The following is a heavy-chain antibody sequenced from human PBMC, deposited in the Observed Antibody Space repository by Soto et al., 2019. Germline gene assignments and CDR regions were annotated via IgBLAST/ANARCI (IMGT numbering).Heavy chain of an antibody. CDR2: IIPIFGTP. CDR1: GGTFKNCV. J-gene: IGHJ4*02. D-gene: IGHD2-2*01. CDR3: AGRCDGTNCLAHFDA. V-gene: IGHV1-69*06. Sequence: ASVKVSCKASGGTFKNCVINWVRQAPGQGLEWMAGIIPIFGTPNYAQKFQGRVTITADKSTSTAYMELNSLRSEDTAVYYCAGRCDGTNCLAHFDAWGQGTLVTVSS.